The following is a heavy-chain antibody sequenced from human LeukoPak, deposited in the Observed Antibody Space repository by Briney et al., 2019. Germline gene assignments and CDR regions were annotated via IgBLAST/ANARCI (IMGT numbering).Heavy chain of an antibody. D-gene: IGHD3-9*01. J-gene: IGHJ4*02. CDR1: GYTFTSYG. V-gene: IGHV1-18*01. CDR3: ARDPAYYDILTGYWGGDY. Sequence: ASVKVSCKASGYTFTSYGISWVRQAPGQGLEWMGWISAYNGNTNYAQKLQGRVTMTTDTSTSTAYMEPRSLRSDDTAVYYCARDPAYYDILTGYWGGDYWGQGTLVTVSS. CDR2: ISAYNGNT.